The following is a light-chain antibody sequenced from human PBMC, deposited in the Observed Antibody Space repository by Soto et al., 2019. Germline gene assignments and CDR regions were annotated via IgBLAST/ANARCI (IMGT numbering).Light chain of an antibody. Sequence: DIRMTQSPYSLSASVGDRVTITCRASQGIGDDLVWFQQKPGKAPNRLIYGASRLQSGVPSRFSGSGSGTDFTLTISSLQAEDFATYYCLQHHNYARTFGQGTKVEI. CDR1: QGIGDD. J-gene: IGKJ1*01. CDR3: LQHHNYART. V-gene: IGKV1-17*01. CDR2: GAS.